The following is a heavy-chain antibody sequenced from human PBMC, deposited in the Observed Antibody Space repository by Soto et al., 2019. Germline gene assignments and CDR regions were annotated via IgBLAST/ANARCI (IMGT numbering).Heavy chain of an antibody. D-gene: IGHD2-15*01. CDR2: IYYSGST. Sequence: QLQLQESGPGLVKPSETLSLTCTVSGGSISSSSYYWGWIRQPPGKGLEWIGGIYYSGSTYYNPSLKSRVTISVDTSKNQFSLKLSSVTAADTAVYYCARQRGDCSGGSCYSGYYFDYWGQGTLVTVSS. V-gene: IGHV4-39*01. CDR3: ARQRGDCSGGSCYSGYYFDY. J-gene: IGHJ4*02. CDR1: GGSISSSSYY.